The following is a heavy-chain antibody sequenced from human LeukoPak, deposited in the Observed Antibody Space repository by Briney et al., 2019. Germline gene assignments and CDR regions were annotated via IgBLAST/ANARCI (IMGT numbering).Heavy chain of an antibody. J-gene: IGHJ3*02. V-gene: IGHV1-69*05. Sequence: SVKVSCKASGGTFSSYAISWVRQAPGQGLEWMGRIIPIFGAANYAQKFQGRVTITTDESTSTAYLQWSSLKASDTAMYYCATRTIGDAFDIWGQGTMATVSS. CDR2: IIPIFGAA. CDR3: ATRTIGDAFDI. CDR1: GGTFSSYA. D-gene: IGHD2-2*01.